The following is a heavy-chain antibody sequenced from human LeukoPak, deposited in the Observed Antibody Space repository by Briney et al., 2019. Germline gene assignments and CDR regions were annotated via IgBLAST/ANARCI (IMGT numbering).Heavy chain of an antibody. CDR2: SRKKGDAYTT. V-gene: IGHV3-72*01. J-gene: IGHJ4*02. Sequence: GGSLRLSCVVSGFTFTDHYMDWVRQAPGKGLEWVGRSRKKGDAYTTEYAASVKGRFTISREDSKNSLYLQMNSLKTEDTAVYFCARVTGTQSYWGQGTLVTVSS. CDR1: GFTFTDHY. CDR3: ARVTGTQSY. D-gene: IGHD1-20*01.